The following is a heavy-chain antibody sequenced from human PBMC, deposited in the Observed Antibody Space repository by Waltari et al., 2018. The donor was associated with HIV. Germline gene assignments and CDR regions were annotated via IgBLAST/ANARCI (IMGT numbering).Heavy chain of an antibody. J-gene: IGHJ6*02. CDR1: GYTLTDLS. Sequence: QVQLVQSGAEVRKPGASVKLSCKVSGYTLTDLSMHWVRQAPGKGLEWMGGFDPEDDKTSYAQKFQGRFTMTEDTSTGTAYMELSSLRSEDTAVYYCATAEAMFGVVIMRGYGMDGWGQGTTVTVSS. CDR2: FDPEDDKT. CDR3: ATAEAMFGVVIMRGYGMDG. V-gene: IGHV1-24*01. D-gene: IGHD3-3*01.